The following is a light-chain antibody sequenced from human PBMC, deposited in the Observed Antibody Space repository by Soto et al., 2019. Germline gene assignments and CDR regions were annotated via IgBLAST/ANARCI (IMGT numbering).Light chain of an antibody. V-gene: IGKV3-20*01. CDR1: QSVRSNY. CDR2: VAS. CDR3: HQYGNAPGT. J-gene: IGKJ2*01. Sequence: EIVLTQSPGTLSLSPGERATLSCRASQSVRSNYLAWYQQKPGQAPSLLIYVASTRATGIPDRFSGSGSGTDFTLTITRLEPEDFAVYYCHQYGNAPGTFGQGTKLEI.